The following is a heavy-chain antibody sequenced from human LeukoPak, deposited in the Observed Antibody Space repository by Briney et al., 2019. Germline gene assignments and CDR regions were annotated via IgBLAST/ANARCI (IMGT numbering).Heavy chain of an antibody. D-gene: IGHD1-26*01. Sequence: GGSLRLSYAASGFTFSSYGMHWVRQAPGKGLEWVAFIRYDGSNKYYADSVKGRFTISRDNSKNTLYLQMNSLRAEDTAVYYCAKDRWELLDYWGQGTLVTVSS. J-gene: IGHJ4*02. CDR1: GFTFSSYG. CDR3: AKDRWELLDY. V-gene: IGHV3-30*02. CDR2: IRYDGSNK.